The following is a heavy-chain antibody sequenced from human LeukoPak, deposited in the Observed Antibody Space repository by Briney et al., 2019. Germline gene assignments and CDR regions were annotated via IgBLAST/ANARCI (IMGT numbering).Heavy chain of an antibody. J-gene: IGHJ4*02. CDR2: ISSSGSTI. V-gene: IGHV3-48*03. Sequence: GGSLRLPCAASGFTFSSYEMNWVRQAPGKGLEWVSYISSSGSTIYYADSVKGRFTISRDNAKNSLYLQMNSLRAEDTAVYYCASRDGYNYPPRDYWGQGTLVTVSS. D-gene: IGHD5-24*01. CDR1: GFTFSSYE. CDR3: ASRDGYNYPPRDY.